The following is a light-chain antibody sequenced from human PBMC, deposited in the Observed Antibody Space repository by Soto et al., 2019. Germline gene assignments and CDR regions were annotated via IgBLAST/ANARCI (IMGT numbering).Light chain of an antibody. J-gene: IGKJ5*01. CDR2: AAS. CDR1: QSVSSD. CDR3: QHIYSIPIT. Sequence: DIRMTQSPSSLSSSVGDRVTITCRASQSVSSDLNWYQQKAGRPPKVLIYAASSLQSGVPSRFSGSGSGTHCTLTISSLQPEDVATYYCQHIYSIPITFGQGTRLEIK. V-gene: IGKV1-39*01.